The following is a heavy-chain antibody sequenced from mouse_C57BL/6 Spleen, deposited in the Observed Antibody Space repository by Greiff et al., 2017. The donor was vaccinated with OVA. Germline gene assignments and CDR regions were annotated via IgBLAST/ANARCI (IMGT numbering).Heavy chain of an antibody. CDR2: IDPSDSYT. D-gene: IGHD1-1*01. CDR3: ARSGGSTSFDY. J-gene: IGHJ2*01. Sequence: QVQLQQSGAELVMPGASVKLSCKASGYTFTSYWMHWVKQRPGQGLEWIGEIDPSDSYTNYNQKFKGKSTLTVDKSSSTAYMQLSSLTSEDSAVYYCARSGGSTSFDYWGQGTTLTVSS. CDR1: GYTFTSYW. V-gene: IGHV1-69*01.